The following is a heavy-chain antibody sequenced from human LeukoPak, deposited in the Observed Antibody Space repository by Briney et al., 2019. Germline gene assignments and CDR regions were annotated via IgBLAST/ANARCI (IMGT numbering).Heavy chain of an antibody. V-gene: IGHV3-53*01. J-gene: IGHJ1*01. CDR1: GFTFSDYY. CDR3: ARVAAAAGDPEYFQH. CDR2: IYSGGST. Sequence: GGSLRLSCAASGFTFSDYYMSWVRQAPGKGLEWVSVIYSGGSTYYADSVKGRFTISRDNSKNTLYLQMNSLRAEDTAVYYCARVAAAAGDPEYFQHWGQGTLVTVSS. D-gene: IGHD6-13*01.